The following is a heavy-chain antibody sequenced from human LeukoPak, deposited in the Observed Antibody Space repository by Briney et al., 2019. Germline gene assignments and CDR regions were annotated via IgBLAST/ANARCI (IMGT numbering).Heavy chain of an antibody. CDR3: VRERIYYSDLAYKERENFDP. V-gene: IGHV3-74*01. D-gene: IGHD1-26*01. Sequence: GGSLRLSCAASASTFSLYWMHWVRQGPGKGLMWVSRLNEDGSTADYADSVKGRFTMSRDNAKGKVFLEMRGLTVEDTAIYFCVRERIYYSDLAYKERENFDPWGRGTLVTVSS. CDR2: LNEDGSTA. J-gene: IGHJ5*02. CDR1: ASTFSLYW.